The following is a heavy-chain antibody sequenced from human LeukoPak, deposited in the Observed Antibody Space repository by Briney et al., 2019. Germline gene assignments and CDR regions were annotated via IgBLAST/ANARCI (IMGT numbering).Heavy chain of an antibody. V-gene: IGHV1-2*02. CDR1: GYTFTGFY. J-gene: IGHJ5*02. CDR3: AVLWFGELPNWFDP. D-gene: IGHD3-10*01. Sequence: ASVKVSCKASGYTFTGFYMHWVRQAPGQGLEWMGWINPNSGGTNYARKFQGRVTMTRDTSISTAYMELSRLRSDDRAVYYCAVLWFGELPNWFDPWGQGTLVTVSS. CDR2: INPNSGGT.